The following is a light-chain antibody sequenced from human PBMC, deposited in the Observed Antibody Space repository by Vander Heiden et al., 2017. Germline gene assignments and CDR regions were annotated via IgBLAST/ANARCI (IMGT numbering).Light chain of an antibody. CDR1: QSLLHSNVYNY. J-gene: IGKJ1*01. Sequence: SVKTGSRLSLPVTPGKPAAISCRSSQSLLHSNVYNYLDWYLQKPGQSPQLLIYLGSSRASGVPDRFSGSGSGTDFTLKISRVEAEDVAVYYCMQALQTPWTFGQGTKVEIK. V-gene: IGKV2-28*01. CDR3: MQALQTPWT. CDR2: LGS.